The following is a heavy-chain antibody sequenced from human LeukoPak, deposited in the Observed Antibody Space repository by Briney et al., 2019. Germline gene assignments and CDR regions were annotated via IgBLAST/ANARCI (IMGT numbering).Heavy chain of an antibody. CDR1: GFTFSNFD. V-gene: IGHV3-33*01. CDR2: IRYDGSSE. CDR3: ARDHTSDDYLWGSYRHGDYFDY. D-gene: IGHD3-16*02. J-gene: IGHJ4*02. Sequence: GRSLRLSCAASGFTFSNFDMHWVRQAPGKGLEWVALIRYDGSSEYYADSVKGRFTISRDNSKNTLYLQMNSLRAEDTAVYYCARDHTSDDYLWGSYRHGDYFDYWGQGSLVTVSS.